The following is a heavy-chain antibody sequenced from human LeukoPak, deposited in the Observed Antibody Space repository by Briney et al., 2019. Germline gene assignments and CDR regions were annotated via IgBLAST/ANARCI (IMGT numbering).Heavy chain of an antibody. CDR2: ISSSSSYI. Sequence: GSLRLSCAASGFTFSDYNMNWVRQAPGKGLEWVSSISSSSSYIYYIDSVKGRFTISRDNAKNSLYLQMNSLRAEDTAVYYCARGALLRGRYYYYMDVWGKGTSVTISS. CDR1: GFTFSDYN. D-gene: IGHD2-15*01. CDR3: ARGALLRGRYYYYMDV. J-gene: IGHJ6*03. V-gene: IGHV3-21*01.